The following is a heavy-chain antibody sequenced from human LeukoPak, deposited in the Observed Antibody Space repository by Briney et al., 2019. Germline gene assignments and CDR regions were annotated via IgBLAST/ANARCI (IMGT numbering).Heavy chain of an antibody. V-gene: IGHV3-30*01. CDR1: GFTFSSYA. Sequence: QPGRSLRLSCAASGFTFSSYAMHWVRQAPGKGLEWVAVISYDGSNKYYADSVKGRFTISRDNSKNTLYLQMNSLRAEDTAVYYCARGYGRYSGSYQTYYFDYWGQGTLVTVSS. D-gene: IGHD1-26*01. CDR2: ISYDGSNK. CDR3: ARGYGRYSGSYQTYYFDY. J-gene: IGHJ4*02.